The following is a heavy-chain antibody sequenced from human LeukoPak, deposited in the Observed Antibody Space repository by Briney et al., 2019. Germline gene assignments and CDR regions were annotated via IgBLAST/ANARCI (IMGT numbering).Heavy chain of an antibody. Sequence: GGSLRLSCAASGFTFRGYAMHWVRQAPGKGLEWVAVISYDGRNKYYADSVKGRFTIARDNSKNTLYLQMSSLRAEDTSVYYCAKEGEVSTWAQYEHWGQGTLVTVSS. J-gene: IGHJ1*01. D-gene: IGHD6-13*01. CDR2: ISYDGRNK. V-gene: IGHV3-30*04. CDR1: GFTFRGYA. CDR3: AKEGEVSTWAQYEH.